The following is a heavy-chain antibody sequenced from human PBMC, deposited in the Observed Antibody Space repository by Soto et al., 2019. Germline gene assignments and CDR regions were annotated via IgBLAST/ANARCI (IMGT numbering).Heavy chain of an antibody. CDR3: ARDRTFDY. V-gene: IGHV4-31*03. CDR2: IYDSGTT. J-gene: IGHJ4*02. CDR1: GGSISSGGHY. Sequence: SETLSLTCTVSGGSISSGGHYWGWIRQQPGKGLEWIGYIYDSGTTYYNPSLKSRVSISIDTSKNQFSLKLTSVTAADTAVYYCARDRTFDYWGQGTLGTVSS.